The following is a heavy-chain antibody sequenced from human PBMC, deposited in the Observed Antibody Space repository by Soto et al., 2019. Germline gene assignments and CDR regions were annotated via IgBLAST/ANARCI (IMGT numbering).Heavy chain of an antibody. CDR2: ISSSSSYI. CDR3: ASVGDCYGHYYYNLDC. V-gene: IGHV3-21*01. CDR1: GFTFSSYS. J-gene: IGHJ4*03. D-gene: IGHD2-21*02. Sequence: EVQLVESGGGLVKPGGSLRLSCAASGFTFSSYSMNWVRQAPGKGLEWVSSISSSSSYIYYADSVNGRFTISRDNAKKSLDLQMNSLRAQNTGVQYCASVGDCYGHYYYNLDCRCQGTPVTVST.